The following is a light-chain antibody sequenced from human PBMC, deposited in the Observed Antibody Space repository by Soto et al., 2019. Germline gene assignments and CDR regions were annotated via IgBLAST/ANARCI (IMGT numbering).Light chain of an antibody. CDR2: AAS. CDR1: QGISNS. CDR3: QKYSSAVLT. V-gene: IGKV1-27*01. J-gene: IGKJ3*01. Sequence: DIQLTQSPSFLSASVGDRVTITCRASQGISNSLAWYQQKPGKVPKLLIYAASTLQSGVPSRFSGSGSGTDFTLAISSLQPEDVATYYCQKYSSAVLTFGPGTKVDIK.